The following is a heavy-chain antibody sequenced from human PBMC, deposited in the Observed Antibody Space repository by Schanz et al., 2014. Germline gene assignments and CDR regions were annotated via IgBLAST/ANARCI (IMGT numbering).Heavy chain of an antibody. V-gene: IGHV3-53*01. CDR3: ARDEGRDGYNLAFDV. CDR1: GFTVSSNY. J-gene: IGHJ3*01. Sequence: EVQLEESGGGLVKPGGSLRLSCAVSGFTVSSNYMSWVRQAPGKGLEWVSTVYMSAASTRYADSVKGRFIISRDSSKNTLFLQMNSLRPEDTALYFCARDEGRDGYNLAFDVWGQGTLVTVSS. D-gene: IGHD5-12*01. CDR2: VYMSAAST.